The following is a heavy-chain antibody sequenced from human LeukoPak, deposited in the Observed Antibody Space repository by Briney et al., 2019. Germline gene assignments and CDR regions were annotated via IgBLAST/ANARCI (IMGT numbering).Heavy chain of an antibody. V-gene: IGHV1-2*02. J-gene: IGHJ4*02. CDR3: ARGSVAVAGASGY. CDR2: INPNSGGT. D-gene: IGHD6-19*01. Sequence: PGASVKVSCKASGYTFTGYYMHWVRQAPGQGLEWMGWINPNSGGTNYAQKFQGRVTMTRDTSISTAYMELSRLRSDDTAVYYCARGSVAVAGASGYWGQGTLVTVSS. CDR1: GYTFTGYY.